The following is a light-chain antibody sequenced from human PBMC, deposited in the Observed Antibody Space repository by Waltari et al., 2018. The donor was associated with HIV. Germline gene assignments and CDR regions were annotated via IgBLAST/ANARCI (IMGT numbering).Light chain of an antibody. J-gene: IGKJ1*01. CDR2: WAS. Sequence: DIVMTQSPDSLAVSLGERATIKCKSSRTILYTSNNQNYLAWYQQKPGQPPKLLIYWASTRQPGVPDRFSGSGSGTDFTLTISSLQAEDVAVYYCQQFFSPPWTFGQGTKVEMK. CDR1: RTILYTSNNQNY. V-gene: IGKV4-1*01. CDR3: QQFFSPPWT.